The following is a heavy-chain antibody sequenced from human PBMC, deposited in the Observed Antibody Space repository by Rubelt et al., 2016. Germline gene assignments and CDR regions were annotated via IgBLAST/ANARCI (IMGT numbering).Heavy chain of an antibody. J-gene: IGHJ5*02. CDR2: IYYSGST. D-gene: IGHD3/OR15-3a*01. Sequence: QLQLQESGPGPVKPSETLSLTCTVSGGSISSSNHYWGWIRQPPGKEPEWIGSIYYSGSTYYNPSFKSRVTISVDTSKNQISLKLSSVTAADTAVYYCVRPFRWTPGWFDPWGQGTLVTVSS. V-gene: IGHV4-39*01. CDR1: GGSISSSNHY. CDR3: VRPFRWTPGWFDP.